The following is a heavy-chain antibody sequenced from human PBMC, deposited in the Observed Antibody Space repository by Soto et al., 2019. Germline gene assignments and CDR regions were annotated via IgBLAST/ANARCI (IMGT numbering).Heavy chain of an antibody. CDR2: INAGNGNT. CDR1: GYTFTSYA. V-gene: IGHV1-3*01. CDR3: ARRVEAGATTPSDRYFAF. D-gene: IGHD1-1*01. J-gene: IGHJ2*01. Sequence: GASVKVSCKASGYTFTSYAMHWVRQAPGQRLEWMGWINAGNGNTKYSQNFQDRVTISRDTSASTAYMELSSLRSEDTAVYYCARRVEAGATTPSDRYFAFWGRGTLVTVSS.